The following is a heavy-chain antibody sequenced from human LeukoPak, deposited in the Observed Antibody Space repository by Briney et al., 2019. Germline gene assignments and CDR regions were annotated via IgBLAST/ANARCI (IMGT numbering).Heavy chain of an antibody. CDR3: AKDGYFYDSSGHTGWFDP. CDR1: GFTFSKYG. CDR2: ISYDGTKK. J-gene: IGHJ5*02. V-gene: IGHV3-30*18. D-gene: IGHD3-22*01. Sequence: GRSLRLSCATSGFTFSKYGMHWVRQAPGKGLEWVATISYDGTKKKYADSVKGRFTISRDNSKNTLSLQMNSLRAEDTAVFYCAKDGYFYDSSGHTGWFDPWGQGTLVTVSS.